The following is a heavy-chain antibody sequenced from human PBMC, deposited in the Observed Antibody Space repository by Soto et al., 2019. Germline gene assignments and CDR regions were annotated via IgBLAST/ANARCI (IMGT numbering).Heavy chain of an antibody. Sequence: QVQLVESGGGVVQPGRSLRLSCAASGFTFSTFGMHWVRQAPGKGLEWVAVLWYDGSNKYYADSVRGRFTISRDNSKNTMYLQMNSLRAEDTAVYYCARDKGEMATILGAFDIWGQGTMVTVSS. CDR1: GFTFSTFG. V-gene: IGHV3-33*01. CDR3: ARDKGEMATILGAFDI. J-gene: IGHJ3*02. CDR2: LWYDGSNK. D-gene: IGHD5-12*01.